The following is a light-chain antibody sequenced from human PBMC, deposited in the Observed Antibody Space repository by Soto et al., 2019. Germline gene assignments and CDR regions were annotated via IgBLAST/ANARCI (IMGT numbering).Light chain of an antibody. Sequence: DIQMTQSPSTLSASVGDRVTITCRASQSISSWLAWYQQKPGKAPNLLIYKASNLESGVPSRFXGSGSGTXXXXXXXXLQPDDFATYYCQQYSSYLYTFGQGTKLEIK. CDR2: KAS. CDR1: QSISSW. J-gene: IGKJ2*01. V-gene: IGKV1-5*03. CDR3: QQYSSYLYT.